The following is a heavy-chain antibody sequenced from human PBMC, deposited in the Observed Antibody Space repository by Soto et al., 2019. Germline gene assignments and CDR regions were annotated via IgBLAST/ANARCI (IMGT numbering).Heavy chain of an antibody. D-gene: IGHD6-19*01. Sequence: SETLSLTCSVSGGSINSSSYFWGWVRQPPGKGLEWIGSIYYSGSTYYNPSLRSRVTISVDTSKNQFSLKLSSVTAADTAVFYCARHYSSGSRNWFDPWGQGTLVPSPQ. CDR2: IYYSGST. J-gene: IGHJ5*02. V-gene: IGHV4-39*01. CDR1: GGSINSSSYF. CDR3: ARHYSSGSRNWFDP.